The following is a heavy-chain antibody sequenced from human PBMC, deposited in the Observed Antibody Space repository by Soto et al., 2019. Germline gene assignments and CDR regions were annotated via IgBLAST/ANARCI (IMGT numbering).Heavy chain of an antibody. CDR2: ISGSGGST. V-gene: IGHV3-23*01. CDR1: GFTFSSYA. CDR3: AKDRGGSYYEGGWFDP. Sequence: GGSLRLSCAASGFTFSSYAMSWVRQAPGKGLEWVSAISGSGGSTYYADSVKGRFTISRDNSKNTLYLQMNSLRAEDTAVYYCAKDRGGSYYEGGWFDPWGQGTLVTVSS. D-gene: IGHD1-26*01. J-gene: IGHJ5*02.